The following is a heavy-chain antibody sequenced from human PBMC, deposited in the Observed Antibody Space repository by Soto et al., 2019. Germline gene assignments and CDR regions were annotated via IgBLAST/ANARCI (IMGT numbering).Heavy chain of an antibody. V-gene: IGHV3-11*01. CDR2: ISSSGSTI. Sequence: GGSLRLSCAASGFTFSDYYMSWIRQAPGKGLEWVSYISSSGSTIYYADSVKGRFTISRDNAKNSLYLQMNSLRAEDTAVYYCARTGYCSSTSCYSYYYYYYMDVWGKGTTVTVSS. CDR1: GFTFSDYY. J-gene: IGHJ6*03. CDR3: ARTGYCSSTSCYSYYYYYYMDV. D-gene: IGHD2-2*01.